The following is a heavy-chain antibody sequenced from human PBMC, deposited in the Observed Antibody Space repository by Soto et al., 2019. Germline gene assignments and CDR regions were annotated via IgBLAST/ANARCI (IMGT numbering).Heavy chain of an antibody. Sequence: ASVKVSCKASGYTFTSYAMHWVRQAPGQRLEWMGWINAGNGNTKYSQKFQGRVTITRDTSASTAYMELSSLRSEDTAVYYCASMGIAARPVDYWGQGTLVTVSS. CDR3: ASMGIAARPVDY. CDR2: INAGNGNT. CDR1: GYTFTSYA. D-gene: IGHD6-6*01. J-gene: IGHJ4*02. V-gene: IGHV1-3*01.